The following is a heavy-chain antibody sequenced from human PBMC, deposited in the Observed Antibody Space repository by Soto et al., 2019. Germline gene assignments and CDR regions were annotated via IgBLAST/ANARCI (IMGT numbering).Heavy chain of an antibody. CDR3: ARTSAVWFDP. V-gene: IGHV4-39*01. J-gene: IGHJ5*02. CDR2: IYYSGST. Sequence: QLQLQESGPGLVKPSETLSLTCTVSGGSISSSSYYWGWIRQPPGKGLEWIGSIYYSGSTYYNPSLTSRVTISVDTSKNQFSLKLSSVTAADTAVYYCARTSAVWFDPWGQGTLVTVSS. D-gene: IGHD6-19*01. CDR1: GGSISSSSYY.